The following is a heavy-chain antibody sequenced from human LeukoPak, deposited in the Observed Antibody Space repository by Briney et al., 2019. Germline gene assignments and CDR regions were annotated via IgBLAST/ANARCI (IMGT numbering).Heavy chain of an antibody. V-gene: IGHV4-39*01. CDR2: IYYSGST. D-gene: IGHD3-10*01. J-gene: IGHJ4*02. Sequence: KPSETLSLTCTVSGGSIGSSSYYWGWIRQPPGKWLEWLGSIYYSGSTYYNPSLKSRVTISVDTSKNQFSLKLSSVTAADTAVYYCARLLLWFGELLFGYFDYWGQGTLVTVSS. CDR3: ARLLLWFGELLFGYFDY. CDR1: GGSIGSSSYY.